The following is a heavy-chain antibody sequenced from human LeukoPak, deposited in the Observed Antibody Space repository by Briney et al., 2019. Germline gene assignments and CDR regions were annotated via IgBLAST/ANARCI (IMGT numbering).Heavy chain of an antibody. V-gene: IGHV3-11*01. J-gene: IGHJ4*02. CDR1: GFTFSDYY. Sequence: PGGSLRLSCAASGFTFSDYYMSWVRQAPGKGLEWVSYITSSGSTIYHADSVKGRFTISRDNAKNSLYLQMDSLRAEDTAVYYCARDVSSVGALDYWGQGTLVTVSS. D-gene: IGHD1-26*01. CDR3: ARDVSSVGALDY. CDR2: ITSSGSTI.